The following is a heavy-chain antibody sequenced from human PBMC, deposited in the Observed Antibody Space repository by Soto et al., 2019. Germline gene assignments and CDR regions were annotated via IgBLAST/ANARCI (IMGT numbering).Heavy chain of an antibody. Sequence: GASVKVSCKASGYTFTSYAMHWVRQAPGQRLEWMGWINAGNGNTKYSQKFQGRVTMTEDTSTDTAYMELSSLRSEDTAVYYCATLVGVVPAATYNWFDPWGQGTLVTVSS. V-gene: IGHV1-3*01. CDR3: ATLVGVVPAATYNWFDP. CDR2: INAGNGNT. CDR1: GYTFTSYA. D-gene: IGHD2-2*01. J-gene: IGHJ5*02.